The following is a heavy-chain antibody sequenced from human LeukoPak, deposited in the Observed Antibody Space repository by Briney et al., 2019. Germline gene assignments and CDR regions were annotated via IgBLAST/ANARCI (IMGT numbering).Heavy chain of an antibody. J-gene: IGHJ5*02. CDR3: ARGPYSSSWYQPNWFDP. Sequence: PSETLSLTCAVYVGSFSGYYWSWIRQPPGKGLEWIGEINHSGSTNYNPSLKSRVTISVDTSKNQFSLKLSSVTAADTAVYYCARGPYSSSWYQPNWFDPWGQGTLVTVSS. CDR2: INHSGST. CDR1: VGSFSGYY. D-gene: IGHD6-13*01. V-gene: IGHV4-34*01.